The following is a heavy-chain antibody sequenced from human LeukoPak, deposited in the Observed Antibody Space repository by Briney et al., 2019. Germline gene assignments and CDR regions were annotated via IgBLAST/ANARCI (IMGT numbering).Heavy chain of an antibody. V-gene: IGHV4-34*01. Sequence: SETLSLTCAVYGGSFSGYYWSWIRQPPGKGLEWIGEINHSGSTNYNPSLKSRVTISVDTSKNQFSLKLSSVTAADTAVYYCARGGLLGYCSGGSCTMKDAFDIWGQGTMVTVSS. CDR3: ARGGLLGYCSGGSCTMKDAFDI. D-gene: IGHD2-15*01. J-gene: IGHJ3*02. CDR2: INHSGST. CDR1: GGSFSGYY.